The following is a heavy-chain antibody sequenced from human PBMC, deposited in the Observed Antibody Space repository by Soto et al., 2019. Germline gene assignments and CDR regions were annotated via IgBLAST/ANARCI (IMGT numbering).Heavy chain of an antibody. V-gene: IGHV4-28*01. CDR1: GYSISSSNW. CDR2: IYYSGST. D-gene: IGHD3-22*01. Sequence: QVQLQESGPGLVKPSDTLSLTCAVSGYSISSSNWWAWIRQPPGKGLEWIGYIYYSGSTYYNPSLKSRDTMSVDTSKNQFSLKLSSVTAVDTAVYYCARSAVAITSVGYFDYWGQGTLVTVSS. CDR3: ARSAVAITSVGYFDY. J-gene: IGHJ4*02.